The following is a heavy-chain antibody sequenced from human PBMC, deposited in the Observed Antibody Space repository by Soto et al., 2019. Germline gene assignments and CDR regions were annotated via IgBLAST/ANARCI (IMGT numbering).Heavy chain of an antibody. J-gene: IGHJ5*02. D-gene: IGHD2-8*01. CDR3: ARDFGTETTDIVLMVYALGDP. CDR1: GYTFTGYY. CDR2: INPNSGGT. V-gene: IGHV1-2*02. Sequence: GASVKVSCKASGYTFTGYYMHWVRQAPGQGLEWMGWINPNSGGTNYAQKFQGRVTMTRDTSISTAYMELSRLRSDDTAVYYCARDFGTETTDIVLMVYALGDPWGQGTLVTVSS.